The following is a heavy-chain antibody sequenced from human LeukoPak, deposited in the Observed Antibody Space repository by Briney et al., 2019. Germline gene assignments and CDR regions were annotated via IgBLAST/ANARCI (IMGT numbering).Heavy chain of an antibody. CDR1: GYTFTSYD. D-gene: IGHD5-12*01. CDR2: MNPNSGNT. CDR3: ARGEYSGYDIPIDY. J-gene: IGHJ4*02. Sequence: ASVEVSRKASGYTFTSYDINWVRQATGQGLEWMGWMNPNSGNTGYAQKFQGRVTMTRNTSISTAYMELSSLRSEDTAVYYCARGEYSGYDIPIDYWGQGTLVTVSS. V-gene: IGHV1-8*01.